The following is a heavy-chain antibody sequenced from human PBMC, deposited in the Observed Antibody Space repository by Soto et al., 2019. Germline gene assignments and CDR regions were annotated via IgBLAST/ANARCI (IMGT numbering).Heavy chain of an antibody. CDR1: GCTFSSYA. CDR3: AKGASGYYYYGMDV. J-gene: IGHJ6*02. D-gene: IGHD3-10*01. Sequence: EVQLLESGGGLVQPGGSLRLSCAASGCTFSSYAMSWVRQAPRKGLESVSAISGSGGSTYYADSVKGRFTISRDNSKNTLYLQMNSLRAEDTAVYYCAKGASGYYYYGMDVWGQGTTVTVSS. CDR2: ISGSGGST. V-gene: IGHV3-23*01.